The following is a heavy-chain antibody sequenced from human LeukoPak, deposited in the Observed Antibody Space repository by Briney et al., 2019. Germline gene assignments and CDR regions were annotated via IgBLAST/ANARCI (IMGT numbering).Heavy chain of an antibody. J-gene: IGHJ4*02. CDR1: GFTFSSYA. V-gene: IGHV3-23*01. CDR2: ISGSGGST. D-gene: IGHD4-17*01. CDR3: AKDRPRDAYDYGDQGDDY. Sequence: PGGSLRLSCAASGFTFSSYAMSWVRQAPGKGLEWVSAISGSGGSTYYADSVKGRFTISRDNSKNTLYLQMNSLRAEDTAVYYCAKDRPRDAYDYGDQGDDYWGQGTLVTVSS.